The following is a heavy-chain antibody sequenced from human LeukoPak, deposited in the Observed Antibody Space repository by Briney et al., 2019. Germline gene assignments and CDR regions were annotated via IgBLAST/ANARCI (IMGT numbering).Heavy chain of an antibody. J-gene: IGHJ4*02. CDR2: SYHSGST. V-gene: IGHV4-39*01. CDR3: ASPLGYCSSTTCYGDY. D-gene: IGHD2-2*01. Sequence: SETLSLNCTVYGGSISSSSYYWGRIRQPPGRVLEWIGSSYHSGSTYYNPSIKSRVTISGDTSKNQFSLKLSSVTAADTAVYYCASPLGYCSSTTCYGDYWGQGTLVTVSS. CDR1: GGSISSSSYY.